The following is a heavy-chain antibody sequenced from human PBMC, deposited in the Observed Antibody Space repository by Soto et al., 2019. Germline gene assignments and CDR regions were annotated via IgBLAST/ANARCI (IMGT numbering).Heavy chain of an antibody. CDR3: AKGRGRTDFDWLLSNPTHFDY. Sequence: GGSLRLSCAASGFTFSSYAMSWVRQAPGKGLEWVSAISGSGGSAYYADSVKGRFTISRDNSKNTLYLQVNSLRAEDTAVYYCAKGRGRTDFDWLLSNPTHFDYWGQGTLVTVSS. CDR2: ISGSGGSA. D-gene: IGHD3-9*01. CDR1: GFTFSSYA. V-gene: IGHV3-23*01. J-gene: IGHJ4*02.